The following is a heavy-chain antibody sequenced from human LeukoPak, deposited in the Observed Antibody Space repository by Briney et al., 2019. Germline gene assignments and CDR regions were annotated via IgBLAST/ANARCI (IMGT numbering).Heavy chain of an antibody. J-gene: IGHJ4*02. Sequence: SETLSLTCTVSGGSISRSGYYWGWIRQPPGKGLEWIGSIYYSGITYYNSSLKSRVTISVDTSENHFSLKLNSVTAADTAVYYCARDYDGSGSYYFYWGQGILVTVSS. CDR2: IYYSGIT. V-gene: IGHV4-39*07. CDR3: ARDYDGSGSYYFY. D-gene: IGHD3-10*01. CDR1: GGSISRSGYY.